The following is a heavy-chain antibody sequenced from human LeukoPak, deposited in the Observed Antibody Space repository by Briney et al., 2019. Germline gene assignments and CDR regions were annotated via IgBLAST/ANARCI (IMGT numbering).Heavy chain of an antibody. V-gene: IGHV3-7*01. J-gene: IGHJ4*02. D-gene: IGHD1-26*01. CDR1: GFAFSSYW. CDR3: ARLGGSYYTY. Sequence: GGSLRLSCVASGFAFSSYWMSWVRQAPGKGLEWVANIKQDGGEEYYVDSVKGRFTISRDNAKNSLFLQMNSLRVEDTAVYYCARLGGSYYTYWGQGTLVTVSS. CDR2: IKQDGGEE.